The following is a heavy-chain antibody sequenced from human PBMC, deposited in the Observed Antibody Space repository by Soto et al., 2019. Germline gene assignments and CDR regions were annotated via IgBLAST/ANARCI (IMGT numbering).Heavy chain of an antibody. CDR1: GFNFLAYW. V-gene: IGHV5-51*01. J-gene: IGHJ5*02. CDR2: MYPVASDT. CDR3: ATARDGLFWFDL. D-gene: IGHD3-16*01. Sequence: PGESLKISCRTSGFNFLAYWIGWVRQMPGKGLEWMGIMYPVASDTRYSPSFQGQVTISADRSISTAYLQWSSLKASDTAIYYCATARDGLFWFDLSGQGTLVTVSS.